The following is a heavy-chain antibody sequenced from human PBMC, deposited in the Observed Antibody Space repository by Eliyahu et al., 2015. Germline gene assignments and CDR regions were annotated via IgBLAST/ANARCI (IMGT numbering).Heavy chain of an antibody. J-gene: IGHJ5*02. D-gene: IGHD6-25*01. CDR3: ARVVQRAARFHWFDP. Sequence: QVQLVQSGAEVKKPGASVKVSCKASGYTFTSYGITWMRQAPGQGLEWMGWISPYNGVTDYPQNLQDRVTMTADTSANTAYMELRGLRSDDTAVYYCARVVQRAARFHWFDPWGQGTLVTVSS. CDR1: GYTFTSYG. CDR2: ISPYNGVT. V-gene: IGHV1-18*01.